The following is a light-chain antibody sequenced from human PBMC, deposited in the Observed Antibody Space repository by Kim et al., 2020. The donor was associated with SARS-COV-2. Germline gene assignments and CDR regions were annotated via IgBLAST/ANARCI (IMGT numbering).Light chain of an antibody. V-gene: IGKV1-27*01. CDR3: QKYNAAPWT. CDR1: QGISNF. J-gene: IGKJ1*01. Sequence: DIQMTQSPSSLSASVGDRVTITCRASQGISNFLAWYQQKPGKVPKVLIYSASALQSGVPSRFSGSGSGTDFTLTISSPQPEDVVTYYCQKYNAAPWTFGQGTKVDIK. CDR2: SAS.